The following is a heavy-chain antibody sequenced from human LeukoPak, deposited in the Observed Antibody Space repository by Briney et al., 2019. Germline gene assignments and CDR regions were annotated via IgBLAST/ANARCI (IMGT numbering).Heavy chain of an antibody. CDR2: INWDCGSI. CDR3: ARGDSNGWCFDD. Sequence: PGGAVRLSRAGPRSTLPDHGMSALRPARARGRDWVSGINWDCGSIVYGDSVKGRFTISRDNGKNTLYLQMNSLRAEDTALYFCARGDSNGWCFDDWGQGTLVTVSS. D-gene: IGHD6-19*01. CDR1: RSTLPDHG. J-gene: IGHJ4*02. V-gene: IGHV3-20*04.